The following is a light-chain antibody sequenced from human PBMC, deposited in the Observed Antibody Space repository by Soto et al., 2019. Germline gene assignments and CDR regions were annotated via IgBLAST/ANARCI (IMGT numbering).Light chain of an antibody. CDR2: PAS. Sequence: EIVLTQSPATLSLSPGERATLSCRASQSISNYLAWYQQKPGQAPRLLIYPASNRATGIPARFSGSGSGTDFTLTISSLEPEDFAVYYCQQRSNWPPLTFGRGTKVEIK. V-gene: IGKV3-11*01. CDR1: QSISNY. CDR3: QQRSNWPPLT. J-gene: IGKJ4*01.